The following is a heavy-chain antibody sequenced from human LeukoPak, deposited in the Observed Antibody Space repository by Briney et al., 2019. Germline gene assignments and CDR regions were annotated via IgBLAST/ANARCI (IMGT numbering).Heavy chain of an antibody. CDR3: ARIYYDSWSGYSWFDP. V-gene: IGHV3-7*01. CDR2: IKHDGSEN. D-gene: IGHD3-3*01. J-gene: IGHJ5*02. CDR1: GFIFSTYG. Sequence: GGSLRLSCAASGFIFSTYGIHWVRQAPGKGLEWLASIKHDGSENYLVDSVKGRFTISRDNAQSSLFLQMNSLRVDDTAVYHCARIYYDSWSGYSWFDPWGQGILVTVSS.